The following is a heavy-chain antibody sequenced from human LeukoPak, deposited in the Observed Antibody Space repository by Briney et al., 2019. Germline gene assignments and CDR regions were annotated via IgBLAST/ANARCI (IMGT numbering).Heavy chain of an antibody. CDR2: ISAYNGNT. V-gene: IGHV1-18*01. CDR3: ARAGAPYYYDSSGYYYFDY. Sequence: ASVKVSCKASGYTFTSYGISWVRQAPGQGLEWMGWISAYNGNTNYAQKLQGRVTMTTDTSTSTAYMELRSLGSDDTAVYYCARAGAPYYYDSSGYYYFDYWGQGTLVTVSS. CDR1: GYTFTSYG. J-gene: IGHJ4*02. D-gene: IGHD3-22*01.